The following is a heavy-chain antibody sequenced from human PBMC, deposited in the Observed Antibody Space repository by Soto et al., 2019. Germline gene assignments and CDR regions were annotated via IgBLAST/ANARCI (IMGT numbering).Heavy chain of an antibody. J-gene: IGHJ4*02. CDR1: GGTFSSYA. V-gene: IGHV1-69*12. Sequence: QVQLVQSGAEVRQPASSVKVSCKTSGGTFSSYAISWVRQAPGQGLEWMGGIVPIVDTSTYAQKFQGRVTITADESTSTVYMELSSLRSDDTAVYYCVRVVAIPGSHDNWGQGTLVTVSS. D-gene: IGHD2-15*01. CDR3: VRVVAIPGSHDN. CDR2: IVPIVDTS.